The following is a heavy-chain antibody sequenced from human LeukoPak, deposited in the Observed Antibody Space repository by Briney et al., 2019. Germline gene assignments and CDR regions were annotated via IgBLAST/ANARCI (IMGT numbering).Heavy chain of an antibody. CDR2: ISRSSSYI. CDR3: ARVELGANPDY. V-gene: IGHV3-21*01. J-gene: IGHJ4*02. Sequence: GGSLRLSCAASGFTFSSYSMNWVRQAPGKGLEWVSSISRSSSYIYYADSVKGRFTISRDNAKNSLYLQMNSLRAEDTAVYYCARVELGANPDYWGQGTLVTVSS. D-gene: IGHD1-26*01. CDR1: GFTFSSYS.